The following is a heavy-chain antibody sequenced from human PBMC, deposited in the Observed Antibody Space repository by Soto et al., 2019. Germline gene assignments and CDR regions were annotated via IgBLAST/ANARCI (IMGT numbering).Heavy chain of an antibody. CDR2: INAGNGNT. V-gene: IGHV1-3*01. CDR3: ARGVGRYSNYDY. CDR1: GYTFTSYA. Sequence: QVQLVQSGAEVKKPGASVKVSCKASGYTFTSYAMHWVRQAPGQRLEWMGRINAGNGNTKYSQKFQGRVTITRDTSASTAHMELSSLRSEDTAVYYCARGVGRYSNYDYWGQGTLVTVSS. J-gene: IGHJ4*02. D-gene: IGHD4-4*01.